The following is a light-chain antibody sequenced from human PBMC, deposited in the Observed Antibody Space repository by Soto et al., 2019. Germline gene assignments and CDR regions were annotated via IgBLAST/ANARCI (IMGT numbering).Light chain of an antibody. CDR3: QKYNSAPRT. CDR1: QIVSSN. CDR2: GAS. V-gene: IGKV3-15*01. J-gene: IGKJ1*01. Sequence: EIVMTQSPATLSVSPGERATLSCRASQIVSSNLAWYQQKPGQAPRLLIYGASTRATGIPARFSGSGSGTEFTLTISSLQPEDVATYYCQKYNSAPRTFGQGTKV.